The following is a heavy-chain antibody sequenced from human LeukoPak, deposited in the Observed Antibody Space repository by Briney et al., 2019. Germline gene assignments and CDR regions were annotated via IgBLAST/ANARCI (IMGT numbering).Heavy chain of an antibody. V-gene: IGHV3-21*01. CDR2: ITTGSHYI. Sequence: GGSLRLSCAASGFIFSTYDMNWVRQAPGKGLEWVSLITTGSHYIYYADSVKGRLTISRDNAKSSLFLQMNSLRAEDTAVYYCAAMRACSSTTCNPFDKWGQGTLVTVSS. CDR1: GFIFSTYD. J-gene: IGHJ4*02. D-gene: IGHD2-2*01. CDR3: AAMRACSSTTCNPFDK.